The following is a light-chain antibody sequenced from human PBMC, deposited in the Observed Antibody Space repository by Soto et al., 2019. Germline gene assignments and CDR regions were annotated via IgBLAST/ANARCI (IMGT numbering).Light chain of an antibody. CDR2: AS. CDR1: QSVSDSY. Sequence: EIVLTQSPGTLSLSPGERATLSCRASQSVSDSYLTWYQQKPGQAPSLPIYASSRATGIPDRFSGSGSGTDFNLSISRLEPEDFAVYYCQHYCTSALFGRGTRVDIK. J-gene: IGKJ3*01. V-gene: IGKV3-20*01. CDR3: QHYCTSAL.